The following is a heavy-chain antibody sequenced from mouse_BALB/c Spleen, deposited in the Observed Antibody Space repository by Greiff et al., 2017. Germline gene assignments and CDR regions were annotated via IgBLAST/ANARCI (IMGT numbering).Heavy chain of an antibody. Sequence: VHVKQSGPELEKPGASVKISCKASGYSFTGYNMNWVKQSNGKSLEWIGNIDPYYGGTSYNQKFKGKATLTVDKSSSTAYMQLKSLTSEDSAVYYCARWLLRDYAMDYWGQGTSVTVSS. CDR2: IDPYYGGT. CDR1: GYSFTGYN. CDR3: ARWLLRDYAMDY. D-gene: IGHD2-3*01. V-gene: IGHV1-39*01. J-gene: IGHJ4*01.